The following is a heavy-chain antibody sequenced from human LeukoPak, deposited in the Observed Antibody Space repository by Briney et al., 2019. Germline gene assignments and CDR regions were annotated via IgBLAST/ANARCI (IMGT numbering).Heavy chain of an antibody. V-gene: IGHV1-24*01. CDR3: ATDSAYDILTGYHRPFGY. J-gene: IGHJ4*02. D-gene: IGHD3-9*01. CDR1: GYTLTELS. CDR2: FDPEDGET. Sequence: ASVKVSCKVSGYTLTELSMHWVRQAPGKRLEWIGGFDPEDGETIYAQKFQGRVNMTEDTSTDTAYMELSSLRSEDTAVYYCATDSAYDILTGYHRPFGYWGQGTLVTVSS.